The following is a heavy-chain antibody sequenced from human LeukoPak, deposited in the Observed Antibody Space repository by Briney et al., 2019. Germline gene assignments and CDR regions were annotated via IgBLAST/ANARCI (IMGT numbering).Heavy chain of an antibody. V-gene: IGHV3-7*01. D-gene: IGHD3-10*01. CDR2: IKQDGSEK. Sequence: GGSLRLSCAASGFTFSTYWMSWVRQAPGKGLERVANIKQDGSEKHYVDSVKGRFTISRDNTNNSLFLQMDSLRAEDTAFYYCSREDYFGSGSPAYWGQGTLVTVSS. CDR1: GFTFSTYW. CDR3: SREDYFGSGSPAY. J-gene: IGHJ4*02.